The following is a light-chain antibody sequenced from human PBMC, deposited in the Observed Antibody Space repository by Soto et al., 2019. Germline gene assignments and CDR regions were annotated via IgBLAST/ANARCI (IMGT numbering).Light chain of an antibody. CDR3: AAWDDSLNGYV. Sequence: QPVLTQPPSASGTPGQRVTISCSGGSSNIGSNAVNWYRQLPGTAPKLLIHSNNQRPSGVPDRFSGSKSGTSASLAISGLQSEDEADYYCAAWDDSLNGYVFGTGTKLTVL. V-gene: IGLV1-44*01. CDR2: SNN. CDR1: SSNIGSNA. J-gene: IGLJ1*01.